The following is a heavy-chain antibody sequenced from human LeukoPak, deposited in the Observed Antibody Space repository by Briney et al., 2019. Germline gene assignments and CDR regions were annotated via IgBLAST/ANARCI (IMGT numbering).Heavy chain of an antibody. CDR1: GFSFSNYD. V-gene: IGHV3-66*01. CDR2: IYKVGNT. Sequence: GRSLRLSCAASGFSFSNYDMHWVRQAPGKGLEWASVIYKVGNTFYADFVKGRFTISRDNSKNILYLQMNGLRAEDTALYYCARGLVVGGTGVWAFDIWGQGTMVTVSP. CDR3: ARGLVVGGTGVWAFDI. J-gene: IGHJ3*02. D-gene: IGHD1-26*01.